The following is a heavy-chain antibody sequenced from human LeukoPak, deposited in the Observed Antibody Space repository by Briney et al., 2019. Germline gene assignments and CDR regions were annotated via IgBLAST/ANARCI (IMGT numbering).Heavy chain of an antibody. CDR1: GFTFSSYA. Sequence: GRSLRLSCAASGFTFSSYAMHWVRQAPGKGLEWVSYISSSSTTRYYADSVKGRFTISRDNAKNSLYLQMNSLRDEDSAVYYCARDPHIAAAGTTFDYWGQGTLVTVSS. D-gene: IGHD6-13*01. CDR3: ARDPHIAAAGTTFDY. CDR2: ISSSSTTR. V-gene: IGHV3-48*02. J-gene: IGHJ4*02.